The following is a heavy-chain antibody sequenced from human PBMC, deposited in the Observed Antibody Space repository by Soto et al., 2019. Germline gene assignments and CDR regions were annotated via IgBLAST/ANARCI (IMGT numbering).Heavy chain of an antibody. CDR2: INHSGST. CDR1: GGSFSGYY. J-gene: IGHJ4*02. V-gene: IGHV4-34*01. D-gene: IGHD5-18*01. CDR3: ACEGMDTAQDY. Sequence: QVQLQQWGAGLLKPSETLSLTCAVYGGSFSGYYWSWIRQPPGKGLEWIGEINHSGSTNYNPSLKRRVTISVDTSKNPFSLKLSSVTAADTAVYYCACEGMDTAQDYWGQGTLVTVSS.